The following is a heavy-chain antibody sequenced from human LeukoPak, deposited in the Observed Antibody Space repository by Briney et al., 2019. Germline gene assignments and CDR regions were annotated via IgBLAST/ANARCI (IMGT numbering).Heavy chain of an antibody. V-gene: IGHV4-39*01. J-gene: IGHJ4*02. CDR2: IYYSGST. D-gene: IGHD3-16*01. CDR1: GGSISSYY. Sequence: SETLSLTCTVSGGSISSYYWGWIRQPPGKGLEWIGSIYYSGSTYYNPSLKSRVTISVDTSKNQFSLKLSSVTAADTAVYYCAGFYDYVWGSYPFYWGQGTLVTVSS. CDR3: AGFYDYVWGSYPFY.